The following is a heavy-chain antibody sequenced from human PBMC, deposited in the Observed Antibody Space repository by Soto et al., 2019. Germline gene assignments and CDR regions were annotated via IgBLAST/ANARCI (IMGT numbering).Heavy chain of an antibody. J-gene: IGHJ6*02. D-gene: IGHD2-15*01. CDR2: ISSSGSTI. CDR3: ARDIVVVVAATYYYYDGMDV. Sequence: GGSLRLSCAASGFTFSSYEMNWVRQAPGKGLEWVSYISSSGSTIYYADSVKGRFTISRDNAKNSLYLQMNSLRAEDTAVYYCARDIVVVVAATYYYYDGMDVWGQGTTVTVSS. CDR1: GFTFSSYE. V-gene: IGHV3-48*03.